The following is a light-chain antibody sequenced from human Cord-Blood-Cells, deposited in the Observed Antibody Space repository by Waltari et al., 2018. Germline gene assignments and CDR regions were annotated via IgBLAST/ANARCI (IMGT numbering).Light chain of an antibody. J-gene: IGLJ1*01. V-gene: IGLV2-23*01. CDR1: SSDVGSYNL. Sequence: QSALTQPASVSGSPGQSITLSCTGTSSDVGSYNLVSWYQQHPGKAPKLMIYEGSKLPSGVSNRVSGSKAGNAASLTISGLQAEDEADYYCCSYAGSSTFYVFGTGTKVTVL. CDR2: EGS. CDR3: CSYAGSSTFYV.